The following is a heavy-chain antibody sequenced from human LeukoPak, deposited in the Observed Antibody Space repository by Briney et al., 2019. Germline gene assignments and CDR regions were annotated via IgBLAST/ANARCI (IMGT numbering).Heavy chain of an antibody. CDR3: ARESSGYGFDY. CDR2: INAGNGNT. CDR1: GYTFTDYF. V-gene: IGHV1/OR15-3*02. Sequence: ASVKVSCKASGYTFTDYFMNWMRQAPGQRLEWMGWINAGNGNTKYSQKLQGRVTITRDTSASTAYMQLSSLRSEDTAVYYCARESSGYGFDYWGQGTLVTVSS. J-gene: IGHJ4*02. D-gene: IGHD5-12*01.